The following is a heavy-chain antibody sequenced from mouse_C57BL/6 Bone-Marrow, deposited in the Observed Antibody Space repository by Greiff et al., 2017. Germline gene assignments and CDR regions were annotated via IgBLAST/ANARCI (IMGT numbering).Heavy chain of an antibody. CDR3: ARRGYGCAGNYAMDY. CDR1: GYTFTSYG. J-gene: IGHJ4*01. Sequence: QVQLQQSGAELARPGASVKLSCKASGYTFTSYGISWVKQRTGQGLEWIGEIYPRSGNTYYNEKFKGKATLTADKSSSTAYMELRSLTSEDSAVYFCARRGYGCAGNYAMDYWGQGTSVTVSS. CDR2: IYPRSGNT. V-gene: IGHV1-81*01. D-gene: IGHD2-10*02.